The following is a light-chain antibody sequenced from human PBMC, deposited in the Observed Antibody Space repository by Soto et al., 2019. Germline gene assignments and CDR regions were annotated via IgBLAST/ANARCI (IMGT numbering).Light chain of an antibody. Sequence: QSVLTQPPSASGSPGQSVTISCTGTSSDVGGYNYVSWYQQHPGKAPKLMIYEVSKRPSGVPDRFSGSKSGNTASLTVSGLQAEDEADYYRNSFAGSNNLGVFGTGTKVTVL. CDR1: SSDVGGYNY. V-gene: IGLV2-8*01. CDR2: EVS. J-gene: IGLJ1*01. CDR3: NSFAGSNNLGV.